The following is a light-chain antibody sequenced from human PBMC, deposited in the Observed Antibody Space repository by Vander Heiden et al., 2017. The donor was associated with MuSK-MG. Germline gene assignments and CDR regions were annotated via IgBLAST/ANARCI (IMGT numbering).Light chain of an antibody. CDR2: GVS. CDR1: QSVSSTY. J-gene: IGKJ4*01. V-gene: IGKV3-20*01. CDR3: QHYGSSPFT. Sequence: EIVLTQSPGTLPLSPGERATLSCRASQSVSSTYLAWYQQRPGQAPRLLIYGVSSRATGIPDRFSGSGSGTDFTLTISSLEPEDFAVYYCQHYGSSPFTFGGGTKVEIK.